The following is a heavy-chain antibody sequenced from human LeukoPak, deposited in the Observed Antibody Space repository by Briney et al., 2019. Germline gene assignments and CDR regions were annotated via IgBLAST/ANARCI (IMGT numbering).Heavy chain of an antibody. CDR3: ASVRGQWLDNWFDP. CDR2: ISAYYGDT. CDR1: GYIFGHNG. V-gene: IGHV1-18*01. D-gene: IGHD6-19*01. J-gene: IGHJ5*02. Sequence: ASVKVSCKTSGYIFGHNGISWVRQAPGQGPEWMGWISAYYGDTKYAQKLQGRVTMTTDTSTSTAYMELRSLRSDDTAVYYCASVRGQWLDNWFDPWGQGTLVTVSS.